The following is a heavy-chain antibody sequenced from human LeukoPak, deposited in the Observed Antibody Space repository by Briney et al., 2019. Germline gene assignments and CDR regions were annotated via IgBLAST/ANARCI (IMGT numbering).Heavy chain of an antibody. CDR2: INPNSGGK. J-gene: IGHJ4*02. Sequence: ASVKVSCKASGYTFTGYYMHWVRQAPGQGLEWMGWINPNSGGKNYAQKFQGWVTMTRDTSISTAYMELSRLRSDDTAVYYCASPTRGTDSSPQDPFDYWGQGTLVTVSS. CDR1: GYTFTGYY. CDR3: ASPTRGTDSSPQDPFDY. D-gene: IGHD6-13*01. V-gene: IGHV1-2*04.